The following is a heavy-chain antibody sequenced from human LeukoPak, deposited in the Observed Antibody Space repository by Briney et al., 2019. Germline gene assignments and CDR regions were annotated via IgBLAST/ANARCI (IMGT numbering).Heavy chain of an antibody. Sequence: GGSLRLSCAASGFTFDDYAMHWVRQAPGKGLEWVSGISWNSGSIGYADSVKGRFSISRDNAKNSLYLQMNSLRGEDTAVYYCARVGYSSSWFFDYWGQGTLVTVSS. J-gene: IGHJ4*02. V-gene: IGHV3-9*01. D-gene: IGHD6-13*01. CDR1: GFTFDDYA. CDR3: ARVGYSSSWFFDY. CDR2: ISWNSGSI.